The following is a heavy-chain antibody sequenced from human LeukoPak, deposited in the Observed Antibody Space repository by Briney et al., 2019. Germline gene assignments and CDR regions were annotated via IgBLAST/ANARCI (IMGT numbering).Heavy chain of an antibody. CDR1: GGSISSGSYY. Sequence: SETLSLTCTVSGGSISSGSYYWSWTRQPPGKGLEWIGYIYYSGSTNYNPSLKSRVTISVDTSKNQFSLKLSSVTAADTAVYYCARHAVEMATMDYFDYWGQGTLVTVSS. D-gene: IGHD5-24*01. CDR2: IYYSGST. CDR3: ARHAVEMATMDYFDY. V-gene: IGHV4-61*01. J-gene: IGHJ4*02.